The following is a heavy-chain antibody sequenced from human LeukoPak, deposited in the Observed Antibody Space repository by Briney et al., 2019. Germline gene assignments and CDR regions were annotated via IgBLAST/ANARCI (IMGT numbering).Heavy chain of an antibody. CDR3: TRGSSGRRDN. J-gene: IGHJ4*02. D-gene: IGHD6-19*01. V-gene: IGHV1-8*01. Sequence: ASVKVSCKASGFTFTSCDIIWVRQATGQGLEWMGWMNPNSGNTGYGQSFQGRITMTRDISIGTAYMELSNLTSEDTATYYCTRGSSGRRDNWGQGTLVTVSA. CDR2: MNPNSGNT. CDR1: GFTFTSCD.